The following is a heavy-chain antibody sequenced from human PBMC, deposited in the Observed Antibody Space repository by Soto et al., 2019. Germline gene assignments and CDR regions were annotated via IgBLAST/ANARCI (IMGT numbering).Heavy chain of an antibody. CDR3: AKDRAGSVCSGSYSCLGYYYYMDV. CDR1: GFTFSSYG. D-gene: IGHD3-10*02. V-gene: IGHV3-30*18. Sequence: GGSLRLSCAASGFTFSSYGMHWVRQAPGKGLEWVAVISYDGSNKYYADSVKGRFSISRDNSKNTLYLQMNSLRAEDTAVYYCAKDRAGSVCSGSYSCLGYYYYMDVWGKGTTVTVSS. CDR2: ISYDGSNK. J-gene: IGHJ6*03.